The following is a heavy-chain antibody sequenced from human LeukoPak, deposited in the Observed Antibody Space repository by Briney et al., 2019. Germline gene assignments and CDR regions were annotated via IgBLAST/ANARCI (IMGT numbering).Heavy chain of an antibody. CDR2: IIPILGIA. CDR1: GGTFSSYA. CDR3: ARDSIVVVAAIGGNWFDP. V-gene: IGHV1-69*04. Sequence: SVKVSCKASGGTFSSYAISWVRRAPGQGLEWMGRIIPILGIANYAQKFQGRVTITADKSTSTAYMELSSLRSEDTAVYYCARDSIVVVAAIGGNWFDPWGQGTLVTVSS. J-gene: IGHJ5*02. D-gene: IGHD2-21*02.